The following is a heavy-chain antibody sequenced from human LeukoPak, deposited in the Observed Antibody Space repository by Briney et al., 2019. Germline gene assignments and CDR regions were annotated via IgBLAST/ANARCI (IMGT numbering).Heavy chain of an antibody. V-gene: IGHV3-30*02. CDR2: IRYDGSNK. J-gene: IGHJ5*02. CDR3: AKEAHEQSKLWFGELLARNNSWFDP. CDR1: GFTFSSYG. Sequence: GGSLRLSCAASGFTFSSYGMHWVRQAPGKGLEWVAFIRYDGSNKYYADSVKGRFTISRDNSKNTLYLQMNSLRAEDTAVYYCAKEAHEQSKLWFGELLARNNSWFDPWGQGTLVTVSS. D-gene: IGHD3-10*01.